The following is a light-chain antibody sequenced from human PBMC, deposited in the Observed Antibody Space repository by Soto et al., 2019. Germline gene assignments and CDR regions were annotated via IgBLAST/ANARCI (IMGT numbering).Light chain of an antibody. CDR1: RSNIGNNY. CDR2: DND. V-gene: IGLV1-51*01. Sequence: QSVLTQPPSVSAAPGQKVTVSCSGSRSNIGNNYVSWYQHLPGTAPKLLSYDNDKRPSGIPDRFSASKSGTSATLGITGLQTGDEADYYCEAWDSSLSAGVFGGGTKLTVL. J-gene: IGLJ3*02. CDR3: EAWDSSLSAGV.